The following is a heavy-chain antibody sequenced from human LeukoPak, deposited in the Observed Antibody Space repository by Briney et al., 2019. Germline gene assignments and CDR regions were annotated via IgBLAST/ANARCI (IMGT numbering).Heavy chain of an antibody. CDR2: IIPILGIA. V-gene: IGHV1-69*04. CDR3: ARDRYLVRGAHVDY. Sequence: SVKVSCMASGGTFSSYAISWVRQAPGQGLECMGRIIPILGIANYAQKFQGRVTITADKSTSTAYMELSSLRSEDTAVYYCARDRYLVRGAHVDYWGQGTLVTVSS. J-gene: IGHJ4*02. D-gene: IGHD3-10*01. CDR1: GGTFSSYA.